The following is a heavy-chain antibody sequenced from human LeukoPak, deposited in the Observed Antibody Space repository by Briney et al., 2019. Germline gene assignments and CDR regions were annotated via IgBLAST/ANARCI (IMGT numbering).Heavy chain of an antibody. CDR1: GYAFTSYG. D-gene: IGHD3-22*01. Sequence: ASVKVSCKASGYAFTSYGISWVRQAPGQGLEWMGWISAYNGNTNYAQKLQGRVTMTTDTSTSTAYMELRSLRSDDTAVYYCARMYYYDSSGYYRYYYYYYMDVWGKGTTVTISS. CDR2: ISAYNGNT. CDR3: ARMYYYDSSGYYRYYYYYYMDV. J-gene: IGHJ6*03. V-gene: IGHV1-18*01.